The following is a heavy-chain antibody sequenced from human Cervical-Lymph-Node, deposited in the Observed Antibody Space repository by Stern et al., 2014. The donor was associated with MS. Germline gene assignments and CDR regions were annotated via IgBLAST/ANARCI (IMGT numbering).Heavy chain of an antibody. CDR3: AKDISSGRWEAQYYYGMDV. J-gene: IGHJ6*02. V-gene: IGHV3-9*01. CDR2: ISWNSGSM. Sequence: EVQLVESGGGLVQPGRSLRLSCAGSRFNFDDYAMHWVRQAPGRGLEWVSSISWNSGSMEYADSVKVRFTISRDNAKNSLYLQMDSLRVEDTAIYYCAKDISSGRWEAQYYYGMDVWGQGTTVTVSS. D-gene: IGHD6-19*01. CDR1: RFNFDDYA.